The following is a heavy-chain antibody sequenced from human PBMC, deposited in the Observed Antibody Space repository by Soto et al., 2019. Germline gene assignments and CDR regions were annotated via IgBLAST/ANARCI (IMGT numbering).Heavy chain of an antibody. D-gene: IGHD3-3*01. V-gene: IGHV1-69*12. J-gene: IGHJ5*02. CDR1: GGTFGNSA. CDR2: IVPMFGTA. CDR3: ARDGDPQSAFWSGPLGGGRFDP. Sequence: QVQLVQSGAEVKKPGSSVNVSCKTSGGTFGNSAVTWVRQAPGQGLEWLGGIVPMFGTANYAQKFQGRVTIAAAQPTITASMELNSLKTDATAVYYCARDGDPQSAFWSGPLGGGRFDPWGQGTLVTVSS.